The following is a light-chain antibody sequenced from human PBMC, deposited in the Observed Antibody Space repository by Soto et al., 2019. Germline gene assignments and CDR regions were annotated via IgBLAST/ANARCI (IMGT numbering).Light chain of an antibody. CDR1: QSVSSGY. Sequence: EIVLTQSPGTLSLSLGERATLSCRASQSVSSGYLAWYQQKPGQAPRLLIYATSSRATGIPDRFSGSGSGTDFTLTISRLEPEDFAVYYCQQYGSSPVTFGQGTKVEIK. V-gene: IGKV3-20*01. CDR2: ATS. CDR3: QQYGSSPVT. J-gene: IGKJ1*01.